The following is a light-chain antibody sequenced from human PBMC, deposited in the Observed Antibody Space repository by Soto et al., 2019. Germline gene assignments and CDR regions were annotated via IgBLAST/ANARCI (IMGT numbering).Light chain of an antibody. CDR1: SSDVGGYNY. CDR2: EVS. Sequence: QSALTQPASVSGSPGQSITISCTGTSSDVGGYNYVSWYQQHPGKAPKLMIYEVSNRPSGVSNRFSGSKSGNTASLTISGLQAEDEADYYCTSYAGGNILVFGGGTKVTVL. J-gene: IGLJ2*01. V-gene: IGLV2-14*01. CDR3: TSYAGGNILV.